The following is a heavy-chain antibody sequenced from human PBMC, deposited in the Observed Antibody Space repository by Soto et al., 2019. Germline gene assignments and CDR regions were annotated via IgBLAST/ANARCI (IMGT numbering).Heavy chain of an antibody. CDR1: GGSLSSFS. D-gene: IGHD3-22*01. V-gene: IGHV1-69*01. Sequence: QVILAQSGAEVKTPGSSVKVSCKVSGGSLSSFSINWVLQAPGQRFEWMGGIIPILGTANFTQKFQDRVTVTADDSTATASMTLSRLTSEDTAFYYCTTFDSTGYYPQILYWGPATQLTVSS. CDR2: IIPILGTA. J-gene: IGHJ4*02. CDR3: TTFDSTGYYPQILY.